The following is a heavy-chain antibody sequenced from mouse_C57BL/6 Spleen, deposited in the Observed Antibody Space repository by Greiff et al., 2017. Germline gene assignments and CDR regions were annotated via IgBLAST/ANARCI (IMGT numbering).Heavy chain of an antibody. D-gene: IGHD1-1*01. CDR3: AVITTVVATKNFDV. J-gene: IGHJ1*03. V-gene: IGHV14-2*01. CDR1: GFNIKDYY. CDR2: IDPEDGET. Sequence: EVKLMESGAELVKPGASVKLSCTASGFNIKDYYMHWVKQRTEQGLEWIGRIDPEDGETKYAPKFQGKATITADTSSNTAYLQLSSLTSEDTAVYYCAVITTVVATKNFDVWGTGTTVTVSS.